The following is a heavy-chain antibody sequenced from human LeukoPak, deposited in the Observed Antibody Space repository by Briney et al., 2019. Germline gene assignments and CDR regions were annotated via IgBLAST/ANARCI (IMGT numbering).Heavy chain of an antibody. J-gene: IGHJ4*02. CDR1: GFTFSSYE. CDR2: ISSSGSTI. Sequence: GGSLRLSCAASGFTFSSYEMNWVRQAPGKGLEWVSCISSSGSTIYYADSVKGRFTISRDNAKNSLYLQMNSLRAEDTAVYYCARRAGAYSHPYDYWGQGTLVTVSS. D-gene: IGHD4/OR15-4a*01. V-gene: IGHV3-48*03. CDR3: ARRAGAYSHPYDY.